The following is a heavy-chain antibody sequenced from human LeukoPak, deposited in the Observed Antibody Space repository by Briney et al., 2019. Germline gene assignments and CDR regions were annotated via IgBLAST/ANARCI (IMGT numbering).Heavy chain of an antibody. CDR2: ISYDGSNK. Sequence: GGSLRLSCAASGFTFSSYAMHWVRQAPGKGLEWVAVISYDGSNKYYADSVKGRFTISRDNSKNTLYLQMNSLRAEDTAVYYCARSSGGVIVPPTVDYWGQGTLVTVSS. D-gene: IGHD3-16*02. CDR3: ARSSGGVIVPPTVDY. J-gene: IGHJ4*02. CDR1: GFTFSSYA. V-gene: IGHV3-30*04.